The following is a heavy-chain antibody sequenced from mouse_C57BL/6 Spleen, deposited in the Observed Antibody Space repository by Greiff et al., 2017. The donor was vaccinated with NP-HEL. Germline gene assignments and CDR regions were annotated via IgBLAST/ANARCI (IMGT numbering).Heavy chain of an antibody. CDR2: IDPSDSYT. Sequence: QVQLQQSGAELVEPGASVKLSCKASGYTFTSYWMQWVKQRPGQGLEWIGEIDPSDSYTNYNQKFKGKATLTVDTSSSTAYMQLSSLTSEDSAVYYCARKGYGSSYDWYFDVWGTGTTVTVSS. D-gene: IGHD1-1*01. J-gene: IGHJ1*03. CDR3: ARKGYGSSYDWYFDV. V-gene: IGHV1-50*01. CDR1: GYTFTSYW.